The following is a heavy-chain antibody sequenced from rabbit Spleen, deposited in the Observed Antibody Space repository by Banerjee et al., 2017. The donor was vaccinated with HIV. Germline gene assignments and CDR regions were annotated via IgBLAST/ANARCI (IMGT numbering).Heavy chain of an antibody. V-gene: IGHV1S45*01. CDR3: ARDAGSGPYIDGYFNL. J-gene: IGHJ4*01. CDR1: GFDFNNYYM. Sequence: QEQLVESGGGLVKPEGSLTLSCKASGFDFNNYYMTWVRQAPGKGLEWIACIYTGNYKTYYASWAKGRFTISKTSSTTVTLQMTSLTVADTATYFCARDAGSGPYIDGYFNLWGPGTLSPS. D-gene: IGHD8-1*01. CDR2: IYTGNYKT.